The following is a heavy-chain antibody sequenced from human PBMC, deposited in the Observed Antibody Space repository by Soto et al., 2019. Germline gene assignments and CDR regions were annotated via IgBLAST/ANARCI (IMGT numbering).Heavy chain of an antibody. CDR3: ARDPENPYYDFWSGHNWFDP. Sequence: AVKVSCKASGGTFSSYAISWVRQAPGQGLEWMGGIIPIFGTANYAQKFQGRVTITADESTSTAYMELSSLRSEDTAVYYCARDPENPYYDFWSGHNWFDPWGQGTLVTVSS. J-gene: IGHJ5*02. V-gene: IGHV1-69*13. CDR1: GGTFSSYA. D-gene: IGHD3-3*01. CDR2: IIPIFGTA.